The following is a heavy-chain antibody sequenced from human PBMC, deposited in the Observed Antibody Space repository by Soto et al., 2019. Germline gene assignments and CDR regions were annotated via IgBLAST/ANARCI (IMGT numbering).Heavy chain of an antibody. V-gene: IGHV4-34*01. CDR2: INHSGST. CDR3: ARVPSITMVRGVILRFDP. Sequence: SETLSLTCAVYGGSFSGYYWSWIRQPPGKGLEWIGEINHSGSTNYNPSLKSRVTISVDTSKNQFSLKLSSVTAADTAVYYCARVPSITMVRGVILRFDPWGQGTLVTVSS. J-gene: IGHJ5*02. CDR1: GGSFSGYY. D-gene: IGHD3-10*01.